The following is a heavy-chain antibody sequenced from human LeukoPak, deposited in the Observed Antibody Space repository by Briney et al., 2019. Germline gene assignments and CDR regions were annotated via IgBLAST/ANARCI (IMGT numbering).Heavy chain of an antibody. D-gene: IGHD4-11*01. J-gene: IGHJ6*03. V-gene: IGHV3-9*01. Sequence: PGRSLRLSCAASGFTFDDYAMHWVRQAPGKGLEWVSGISWNSGSIGYADSVKGRFTISRDNAKNTLYLQMNSLRAEDTAVYYCAKIYYSNYFGEDYYYYYMDVWGKGTTVTVSS. CDR1: GFTFDDYA. CDR2: ISWNSGSI. CDR3: AKIYYSNYFGEDYYYYYMDV.